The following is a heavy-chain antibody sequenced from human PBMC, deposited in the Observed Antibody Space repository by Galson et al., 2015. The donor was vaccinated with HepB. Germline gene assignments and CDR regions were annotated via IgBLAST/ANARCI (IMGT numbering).Heavy chain of an antibody. CDR3: VREGQRGTGDAFDL. J-gene: IGHJ3*01. Sequence: SVKVSCKASGYSLTSHYLHWVRQAPGQGFEWMGISNPSSGSTSYAQKFQGRVTMTREMSTSTVYVELRSLRSEDTAIYYCVREGQRGTGDAFDLWGQGTMVTVTS. CDR2: SNPSSGST. D-gene: IGHD1-1*01. CDR1: GYSLTSHY. V-gene: IGHV1-46*01.